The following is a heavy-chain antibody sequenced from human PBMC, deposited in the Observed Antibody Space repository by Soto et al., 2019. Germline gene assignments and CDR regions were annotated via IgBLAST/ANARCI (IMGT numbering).Heavy chain of an antibody. Sequence: GGSRRRSCAASGFTFSSYAMSWVRQAPGKGLEWVTAINGGSTTYYADSVKGRFTISRDNSKNTLYLQMNSLRAEDTAVYYCAKDKDWSGVYGMDVWGQGTTVTVSS. CDR3: AKDKDWSGVYGMDV. CDR1: GFTFSSYA. V-gene: IGHV3-23*01. J-gene: IGHJ6*02. CDR2: INGGSTT. D-gene: IGHD3-3*01.